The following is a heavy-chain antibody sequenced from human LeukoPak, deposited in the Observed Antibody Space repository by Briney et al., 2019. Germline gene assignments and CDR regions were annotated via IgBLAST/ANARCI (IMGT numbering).Heavy chain of an antibody. J-gene: IGHJ4*02. CDR1: GGSISSYY. V-gene: IGHV4-59*12. Sequence: PSETLSLTCTVSGGSISSYYWSWIRQPPGKGLEWIGYIYYSGSTNYNPSLKSRVTISVDTSKNQFSLKLSSVTAADTAVYYCASDLNQPDDSSGYPFDYWGQGTLVTVSS. CDR2: IYYSGST. CDR3: ASDLNQPDDSSGYPFDY. D-gene: IGHD3-22*01.